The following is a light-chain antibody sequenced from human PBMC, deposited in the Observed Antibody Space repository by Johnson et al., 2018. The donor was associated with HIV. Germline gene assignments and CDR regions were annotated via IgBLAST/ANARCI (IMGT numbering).Light chain of an antibody. CDR3: GTWDSSLSAGGYV. V-gene: IGLV1-51*01. CDR2: DNN. CDR1: SSNIGNNY. Sequence: QSVLTQPPSVSAAPGQKVTISCSGSSSNIGNNYVSWYQQLQGTAPKLLIYDNNKRPSGIPDRSSGSKSGTSATLGITGLQTGDEADYYCGTWDSSLSAGGYVFGTGTKVTVL. J-gene: IGLJ1*01.